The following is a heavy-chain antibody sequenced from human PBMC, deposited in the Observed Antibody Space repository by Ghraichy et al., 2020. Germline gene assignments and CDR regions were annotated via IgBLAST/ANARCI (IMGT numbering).Heavy chain of an antibody. D-gene: IGHD6-13*01. CDR2: IYYSGST. CDR3: ARDGSQIAAAGQGRYYYYGMDV. J-gene: IGHJ6*02. Sequence: SETLSLTCTVSGGSISSYYWSWIRQPPGKGLEWIGYIYYSGSTNYNPSLKSRVTISVDTSKNQFSLKLSSVTAADTAVYYCARDGSQIAAAGQGRYYYYGMDVWGQGTTVTVSS. V-gene: IGHV4-59*01. CDR1: GGSISSYY.